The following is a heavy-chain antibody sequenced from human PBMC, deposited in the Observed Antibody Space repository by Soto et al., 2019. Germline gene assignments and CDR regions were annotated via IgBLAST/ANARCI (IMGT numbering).Heavy chain of an antibody. CDR3: ARMANTTMVTIDY. D-gene: IGHD5-18*01. V-gene: IGHV4-4*02. CDR2: IYHSGNT. J-gene: IGHJ4*02. CDR1: GGSISSSNW. Sequence: PSETLSLTCAVSGGSISSSNWWSFVRQPPGKGLEWIGEIYHSGNTNYNPSLKSRVTISVDKSKNQFSLKLNSVTAADTAVYYCARMANTTMVTIDYWGQGTLVTVSS.